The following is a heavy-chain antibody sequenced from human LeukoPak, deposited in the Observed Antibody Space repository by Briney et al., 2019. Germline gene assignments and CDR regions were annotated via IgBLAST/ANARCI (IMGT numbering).Heavy chain of an antibody. CDR2: IYTSGST. V-gene: IGHV4-4*07. J-gene: IGHJ6*03. Sequence: SETLSLTCTVSGGSISSCYWSWIRQPAGKGLEWIGRIYTSGSTNYNPSLKSRVTMSVDTSKNQFSLKLSSVTAADTAVYYCARVKRDTAMVTPRDYYYYYMDVWGKGTTVTVSS. D-gene: IGHD5-18*01. CDR3: ARVKRDTAMVTPRDYYYYYMDV. CDR1: GGSISSCY.